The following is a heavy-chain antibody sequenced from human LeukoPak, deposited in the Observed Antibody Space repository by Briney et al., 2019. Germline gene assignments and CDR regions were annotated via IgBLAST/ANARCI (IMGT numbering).Heavy chain of an antibody. D-gene: IGHD4-17*01. J-gene: IGHJ4*02. CDR3: VRAVTMTLVVNWHYFDY. CDR2: IKQDGSEK. Sequence: GGSLRLSCAASGFSFSNHWMSWVRQSPGKGLEWVANIKQDGSEKYYVDPVRGRFTISRDNAKNSLHLQMNSLTPEDTAVYYCVRAVTMTLVVNWHYFDYWGQGSLVTASS. CDR1: GFSFSNHW. V-gene: IGHV3-7*01.